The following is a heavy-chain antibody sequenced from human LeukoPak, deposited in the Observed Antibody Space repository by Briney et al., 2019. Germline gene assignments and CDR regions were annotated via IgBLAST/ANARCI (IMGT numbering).Heavy chain of an antibody. CDR3: STTYYYDSSEGY. J-gene: IGHJ4*02. D-gene: IGHD3-22*01. V-gene: IGHV3-15*07. CDR1: GFTFSNTW. CDR2: IKSKTDGGTT. Sequence: GGSLRLSCAASGFTFSNTWMNWVRQAPGKGLEWVGRIKSKTDGGTTDYAAPVKGRFTISRDDSKNTLYLQMNSLKTEDTAVYYCSTTYYYDSSEGYWGQGTLVTVSS.